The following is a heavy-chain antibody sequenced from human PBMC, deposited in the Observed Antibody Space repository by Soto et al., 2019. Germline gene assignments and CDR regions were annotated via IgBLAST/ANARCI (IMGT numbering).Heavy chain of an antibody. CDR1: GGSISSGGYY. D-gene: IGHD6-13*01. CDR3: ARGNSSSWYSEYFQH. J-gene: IGHJ1*01. CDR2: IYYSGST. V-gene: IGHV4-31*03. Sequence: QVQLQESGPGLVKPSQTLSLTCTVSGGSISSGGYYWSWIRQHPGKGLEWIGYIYYSGSTYYNPYLKSRVTISVDTSKNQFSLRLSSVTAADTAVYYCARGNSSSWYSEYFQHWGQGTLVTVSS.